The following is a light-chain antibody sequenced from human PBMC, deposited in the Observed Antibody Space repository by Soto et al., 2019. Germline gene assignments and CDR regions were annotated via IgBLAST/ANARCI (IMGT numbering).Light chain of an antibody. CDR2: GVS. Sequence: EIVITQSPATLSVSPGERATLSCRASQNISTNVAWYQQKPGQAPRLLMYGVSTRDTGIPDRFSGSGAGTDFTLSISRLEPGDFAVYYCQVYGSSPKTFGQGTKVDIK. CDR3: QVYGSSPKT. J-gene: IGKJ1*01. V-gene: IGKV3-20*01. CDR1: QNISTN.